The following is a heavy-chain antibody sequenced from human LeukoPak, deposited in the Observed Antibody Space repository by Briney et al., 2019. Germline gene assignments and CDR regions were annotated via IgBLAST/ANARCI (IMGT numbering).Heavy chain of an antibody. D-gene: IGHD3-10*01. J-gene: IGHJ3*02. CDR3: SKDRGAAALVGSALDI. Sequence: GRSLRLSCPASGFTFSSYGMHWLRQAPGKGLEWVAVISYDGSNKYYADSVKGRFTISRDNSKNTLYLQMTSLRAEDPAVYYVSKDRGAAALVGSALDIWGPGTMVTVSS. CDR1: GFTFSSYG. CDR2: ISYDGSNK. V-gene: IGHV3-30*18.